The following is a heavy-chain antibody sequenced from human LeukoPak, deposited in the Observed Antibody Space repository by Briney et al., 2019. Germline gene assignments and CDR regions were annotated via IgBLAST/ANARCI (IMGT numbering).Heavy chain of an antibody. CDR2: IKGMSYGGTI. Sequence: PGGSLRLSCAASGFTYRDAWMSWVRQAPGKELEGVGRIKGMSYGGTIDYGATVKGKVTIARDDSDNTLYLQMNSLKTEDTAVYYCARYFGESGSQYYFDYWGQGTLVTVSS. CDR1: GFTYRDAW. D-gene: IGHD3-9*01. CDR3: ARYFGESGSQYYFDY. V-gene: IGHV3-15*01. J-gene: IGHJ4*02.